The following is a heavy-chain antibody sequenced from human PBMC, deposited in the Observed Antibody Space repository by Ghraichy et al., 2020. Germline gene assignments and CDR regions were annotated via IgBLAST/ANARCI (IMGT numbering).Heavy chain of an antibody. CDR1: GGSFSGYY. V-gene: IGHV4-34*01. CDR2: INHSGST. D-gene: IGHD6-13*01. CDR3: ARVGIAAAGTTFGY. J-gene: IGHJ4*02. Sequence: SETLSLTCAVYGGSFSGYYWSWIRQPPGKGLEWIGEINHSGSTNYNPSLKSRVTISVDTSKNQFSLKLSSVTAADTAVYYCARVGIAAAGTTFGYWGQGTLVTVSS.